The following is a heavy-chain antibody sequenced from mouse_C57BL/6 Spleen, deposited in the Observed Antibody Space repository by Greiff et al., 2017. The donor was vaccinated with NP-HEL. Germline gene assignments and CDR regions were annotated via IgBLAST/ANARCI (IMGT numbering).Heavy chain of an antibody. CDR1: GFSLTSYG. D-gene: IGHD1-1*01. V-gene: IGHV2-6*03. Sequence: VKLVESGPGLVAPSQSLSISCTVSGFSLTSYGVHWVRQPPGKGLEWLVVIWSDGSTTYNSALISRLSIRKDNTKSQVFLKMNSLQTDDTAMYYCARPYGRDYAMDYWGQGTSVTVSS. CDR3: ARPYGRDYAMDY. J-gene: IGHJ4*01. CDR2: IWSDGST.